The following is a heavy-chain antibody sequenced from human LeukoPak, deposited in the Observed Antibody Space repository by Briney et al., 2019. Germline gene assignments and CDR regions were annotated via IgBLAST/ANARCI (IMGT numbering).Heavy chain of an antibody. D-gene: IGHD2-8*01. Sequence: SETLSLTCAVYGGSFSGYYWSWIRQPPGKGLEWIGEINHSGSTNYNPSLKSRVTISVDTSKNQFSLKLSSVTAADTAVYYCARRHNGSTLGDYFDYWGQGTLVTVSS. CDR2: INHSGST. CDR3: ARRHNGSTLGDYFDY. J-gene: IGHJ4*02. CDR1: GGSFSGYY. V-gene: IGHV4-34*01.